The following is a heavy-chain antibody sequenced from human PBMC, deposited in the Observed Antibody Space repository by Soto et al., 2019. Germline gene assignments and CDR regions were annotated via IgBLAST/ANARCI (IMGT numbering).Heavy chain of an antibody. D-gene: IGHD3-10*01. V-gene: IGHV4-34*01. Sequence: LSLTCAVYGGSFSGYYWSWIRQPPGKGLEWIGEINHSGSTNYNPSLKSRVTISVDTSKNQFSLKLSSVTAADTAVYYCARASMVRGVSYYYYYYGMDVWGQGTTVTVSS. J-gene: IGHJ6*02. CDR2: INHSGST. CDR3: ARASMVRGVSYYYYYYGMDV. CDR1: GGSFSGYY.